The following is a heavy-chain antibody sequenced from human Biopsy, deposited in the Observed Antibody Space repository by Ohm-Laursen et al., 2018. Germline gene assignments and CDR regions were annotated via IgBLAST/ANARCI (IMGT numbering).Heavy chain of an antibody. CDR3: AADINVWNVNY. V-gene: IGHV1-24*01. D-gene: IGHD1-1*01. Sequence: VPVKVSCKVSGYTLTELSMHWVRQAPGKGLEWMGGFAPENGKTVYTQNFQARVSMTEDTSTDTAYMELRSLRSEDTAVYYCAADINVWNVNYWGQGTQVTVSS. CDR1: GYTLTELS. J-gene: IGHJ4*02. CDR2: FAPENGKT.